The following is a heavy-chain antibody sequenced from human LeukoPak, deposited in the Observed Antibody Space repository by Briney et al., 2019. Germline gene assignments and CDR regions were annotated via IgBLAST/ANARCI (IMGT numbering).Heavy chain of an antibody. CDR1: GFTFSNYA. Sequence: GGSLRLSCAASGFTFSNYAMSWVRQAPGKGLEWVSLISNSGDSTYYTDSVKGRFTISRDNSKRTLYLQMNSLRVEDTAVYYGAKGRGGNDYWGQGTLVTVSS. V-gene: IGHV3-23*01. CDR2: ISNSGDST. D-gene: IGHD3-10*01. CDR3: AKGRGGNDY. J-gene: IGHJ4*02.